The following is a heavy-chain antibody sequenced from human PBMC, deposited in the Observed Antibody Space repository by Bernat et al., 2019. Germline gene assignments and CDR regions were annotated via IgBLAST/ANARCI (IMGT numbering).Heavy chain of an antibody. V-gene: IGHV3-30*18. CDR3: AKDLYFSHSSGCDY. J-gene: IGHJ4*02. Sequence: QVQLVESGGGVVQPGRSLRLSCAASGFTFSSYGMHWVRQAPGKGLEWVAVISYDGSNKYYADSVKGRFTISRDNSKNTLYLQMNSLRAEDTAVYYCAKDLYFSHSSGCDYWGQGTLVTVSS. CDR2: ISYDGSNK. CDR1: GFTFSSYG. D-gene: IGHD3-22*01.